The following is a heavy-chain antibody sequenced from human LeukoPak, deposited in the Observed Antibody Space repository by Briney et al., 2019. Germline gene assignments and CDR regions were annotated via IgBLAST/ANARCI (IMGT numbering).Heavy chain of an antibody. J-gene: IGHJ4*02. CDR1: GFTFSSYE. CDR3: ARILWFGESTYFDY. V-gene: IGHV3-48*03. CDR2: ISSSGSTI. D-gene: IGHD3-10*01. Sequence: GGSLRLSCAASGFTFSSYEMNWVRQAPGKGLEWVSYISSSGSTIYYADSVKGRFTISRDNAKNSLYLQMNSLRAEDTAVYYCARILWFGESTYFDYWAQGTLVTVSS.